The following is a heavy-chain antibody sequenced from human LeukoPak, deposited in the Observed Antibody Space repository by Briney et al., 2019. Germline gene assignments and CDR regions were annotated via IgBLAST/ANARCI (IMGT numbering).Heavy chain of an antibody. V-gene: IGHV3-30*02. Sequence: PGGSLRLSCAASGFTFSSYGMHWVRQAPGKGLEWVAVIWYDGSNKYYADSVKGRFTISRDNSKNTLYLQMNSLRAEDTSVYSCAKGPFGSGRLTMSYWGQGTLVTVSS. CDR3: AKGPFGSGRLTMSY. CDR1: GFTFSSYG. CDR2: IWYDGSNK. J-gene: IGHJ4*02. D-gene: IGHD3-10*01.